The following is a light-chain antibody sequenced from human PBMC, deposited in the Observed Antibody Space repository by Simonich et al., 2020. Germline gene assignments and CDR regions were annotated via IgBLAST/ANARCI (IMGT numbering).Light chain of an antibody. J-gene: IGKJ4*01. Sequence: EIVLTQSPATLSLSPGERATPSCRASQSVSSSLAWYQQKPGQAPRLLIYEASNRATGIPARFSGSGSGTDFTLTISSLEPEDFAVYYCQQRSNWPLTFGGGTKVEIK. V-gene: IGKV3-11*01. CDR1: QSVSSS. CDR3: QQRSNWPLT. CDR2: EAS.